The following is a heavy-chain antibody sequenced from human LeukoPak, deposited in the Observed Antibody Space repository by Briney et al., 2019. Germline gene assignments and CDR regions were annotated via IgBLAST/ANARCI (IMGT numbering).Heavy chain of an antibody. CDR1: GFTFDDYA. CDR3: AKGSPLASELIAVAGTDLFDY. J-gene: IGHJ4*02. V-gene: IGHV3-9*01. Sequence: GRSLRLSCAASGFTFDDYAMHWVRQAPGKGLEWVSGISWNSGSIGYADSVKGRFTISRDNAKNSLYLQMNSLRAEDTALYYCAKGSPLASELIAVAGTDLFDYWGQGTLVTVSS. D-gene: IGHD6-19*01. CDR2: ISWNSGSI.